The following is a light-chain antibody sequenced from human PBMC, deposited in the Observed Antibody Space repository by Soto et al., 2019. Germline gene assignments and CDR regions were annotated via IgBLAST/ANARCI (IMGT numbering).Light chain of an antibody. CDR2: AAS. CDR1: QSISSY. CDR3: QQSYSTPPT. J-gene: IGKJ2*01. V-gene: IGKV1-39*01. Sequence: DLQMAQSPSSLSASVGDRVTITCRASQSISSYLNWYQQKPGKAPKLLIYAASSLQSGVPSRFSGSGSGTDFTLTISSLPPEDFATYYCQQSYSTPPTFGQGTKLEIK.